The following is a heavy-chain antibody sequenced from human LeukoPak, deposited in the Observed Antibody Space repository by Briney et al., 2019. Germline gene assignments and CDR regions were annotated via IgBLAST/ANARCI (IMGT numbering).Heavy chain of an antibody. J-gene: IGHJ3*02. CDR1: GYIFTSYG. D-gene: IGHD3-9*01. Sequence: GASVKVSCKASGYIFTSYGISWVRQAPGQGLEWMGWISAYNGNTNYAQKLQGRVTMTTDTSTSTAYMELRSLRSDDTAVYYCARLRYFDWLQYAFDIWGQGTMVTVSS. V-gene: IGHV1-18*01. CDR3: ARLRYFDWLQYAFDI. CDR2: ISAYNGNT.